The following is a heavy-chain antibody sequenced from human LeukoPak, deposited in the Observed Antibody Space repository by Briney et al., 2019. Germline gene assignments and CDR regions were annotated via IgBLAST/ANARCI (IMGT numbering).Heavy chain of an antibody. CDR3: ARDLGYGYLDY. Sequence: SETLSLTCTVSGGSISRYYWSWIRQPPGKGLEWIGYIYYSGSTNYNPSLKSRVTISVDTSKNQFSLKLSSVTAADTAVYYCARDLGYGYLDYWGQGTLVTVSS. V-gene: IGHV4-59*13. CDR1: GGSISRYY. CDR2: IYYSGST. D-gene: IGHD5-18*01. J-gene: IGHJ4*02.